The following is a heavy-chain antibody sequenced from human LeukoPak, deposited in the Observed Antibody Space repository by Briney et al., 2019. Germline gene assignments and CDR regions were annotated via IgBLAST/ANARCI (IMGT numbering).Heavy chain of an antibody. J-gene: IGHJ4*02. D-gene: IGHD2-15*01. CDR2: IYYSGST. CDR1: GGSISSGGYS. CDR3: ARAPYWLNYFDY. Sequence: PSETLSLTCAVSGGSISSGGYSWSWIRQPPGKGLEWIGYIYYSGSTYYNPSLKSRVTISVDTSKNQFSLKLSSVTAADTAVYYCARAPYWLNYFDYWGQGTLVTVSS. V-gene: IGHV4-30-4*07.